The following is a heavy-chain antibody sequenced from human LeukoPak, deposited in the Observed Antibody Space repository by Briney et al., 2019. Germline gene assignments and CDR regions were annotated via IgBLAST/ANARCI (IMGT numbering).Heavy chain of an antibody. CDR1: GFAFRDYW. CDR2: IQSDGNEK. J-gene: IGHJ6*02. CDR3: ARDSAVATYYGVDV. V-gene: IGHV3-7*01. Sequence: GGSLRLSCGASGFAFRDYWMSWVRQAPGKGLEWVANIQSDGNEKNYIDSVQGRFTISRDNAKTSLYLQMNSLRAEDTAVYYCARDSAVATYYGVDVWGQGTTVTVSS. D-gene: IGHD6-19*01.